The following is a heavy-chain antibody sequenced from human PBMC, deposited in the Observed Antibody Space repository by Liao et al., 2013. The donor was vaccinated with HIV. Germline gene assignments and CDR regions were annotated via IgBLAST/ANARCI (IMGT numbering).Heavy chain of an antibody. CDR2: IYSSGST. Sequence: QVQLQESGPGLVKPSQTLSLTCTVSGGSIGSGSYHWTWIRQPAGKGLECIGHIYSSGSTDYNPSVKSRVIISVDTSKNQFSLKLSSVTAADTAVYYCARDGAYGSPGYFDYWGQGTLVTVSS. J-gene: IGHJ4*02. CDR3: ARDGAYGSPGYFDY. V-gene: IGHV4-61*02. D-gene: IGHD3-10*01. CDR1: GGSIGSGSYH.